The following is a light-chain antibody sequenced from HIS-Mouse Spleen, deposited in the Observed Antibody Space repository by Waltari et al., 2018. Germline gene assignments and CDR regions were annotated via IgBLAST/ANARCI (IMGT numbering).Light chain of an antibody. J-gene: IGLJ2*01. Sequence: SYELTQPPSVSVSPGQTARITCSGDALPKKSAYWYQQKSGQAPVLVIYEDSKRPSGIPGRVSGSSSGTMATLTISGAQVEDEADYYCYSTDSSGNHRVFGGGTKLTVL. CDR3: YSTDSSGNHRV. CDR1: ALPKKS. CDR2: EDS. V-gene: IGLV3-10*01.